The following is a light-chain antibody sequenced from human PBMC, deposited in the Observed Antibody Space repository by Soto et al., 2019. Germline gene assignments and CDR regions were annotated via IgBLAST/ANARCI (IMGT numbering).Light chain of an antibody. CDR2: DGS. Sequence: AIQLTQSPSSLSASVGDRVTITCRASQGVSSALAWYQQKPGKPPKVLIYDGSSLQSGVPLRFRGSGSVTEFARTIPVLQPEDFGTYYCQHFQRAPFTYGQGTRLEIK. V-gene: IGKV1-13*02. J-gene: IGKJ5*01. CDR1: QGVSSA. CDR3: QHFQRAPFT.